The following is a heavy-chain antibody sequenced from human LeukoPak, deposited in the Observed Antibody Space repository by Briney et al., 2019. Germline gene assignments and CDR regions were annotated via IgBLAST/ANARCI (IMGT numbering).Heavy chain of an antibody. CDR3: ARVSSSWYQDWYFDL. Sequence: SETLSLTCTVSGGSISSSSYYWDWIRQPPGKGLEWIGSIYYGGSTYYNPSLESRVTISVDTSKNQFSLKLSSVTAADTAVYYCARVSSSWYQDWYFDLRGRGTLVTVSS. CDR1: GGSISSSSYY. CDR2: IYYGGST. D-gene: IGHD6-13*01. J-gene: IGHJ2*01. V-gene: IGHV4-39*07.